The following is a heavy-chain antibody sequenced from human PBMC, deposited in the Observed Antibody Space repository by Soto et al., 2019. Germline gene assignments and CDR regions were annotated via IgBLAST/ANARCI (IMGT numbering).Heavy chain of an antibody. V-gene: IGHV3-21*01. J-gene: IGHJ3*02. CDR2: ISSSSSYI. CDR3: ARGATIFGVVAAVAFDI. D-gene: IGHD3-3*01. CDR1: GFTFSSYS. Sequence: PGGSLRLSCAASGFTFSSYSMNWVRQAPGKGLEWVSSISSSSSYIYYADSVKGRFTISRDNAKNSLYLQMNSLRAEDTTVYYCARGATIFGVVAAVAFDIWGQGTMVTVSS.